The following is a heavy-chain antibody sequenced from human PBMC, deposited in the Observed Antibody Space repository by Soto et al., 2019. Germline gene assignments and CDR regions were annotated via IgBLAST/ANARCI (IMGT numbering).Heavy chain of an antibody. V-gene: IGHV3-53*01. CDR3: ARDLGSSGWAGVDY. D-gene: IGHD6-19*01. J-gene: IGHJ4*02. Sequence: GGSLRLSCAASGFTVSSNYMSWVRQAPGKGLEWVSVIYSGGSTYYADSVKGRFTISRDNSKNTLYLQMNSLRAEDTAVYYCARDLGSSGWAGVDYWGQGTLVTVS. CDR1: GFTVSSNY. CDR2: IYSGGST.